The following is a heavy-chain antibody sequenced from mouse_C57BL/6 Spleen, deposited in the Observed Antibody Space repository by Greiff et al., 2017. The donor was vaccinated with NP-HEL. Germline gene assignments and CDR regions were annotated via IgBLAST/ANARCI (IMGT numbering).Heavy chain of an antibody. CDR2: IYPGDGDT. J-gene: IGHJ4*01. CDR1: GYAFSSYW. V-gene: IGHV1-80*01. CDR3: ARNGGNHAMDY. D-gene: IGHD2-1*01. Sequence: QVQLKQSGAELVKPGASVKISCKASGYAFSSYWMNWVKQRPGKGLEWIGQIYPGDGDTNYNGKFKGKATLTADKSSSTSYMQLSSLTSEDSAVYFCARNGGNHAMDYWGQGTSVTVSS.